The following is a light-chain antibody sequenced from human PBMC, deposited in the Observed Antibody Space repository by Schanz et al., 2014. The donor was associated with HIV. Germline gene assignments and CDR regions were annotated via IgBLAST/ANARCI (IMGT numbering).Light chain of an antibody. V-gene: IGKV3-15*01. Sequence: ETMMTQSPATLSVSPGERATLSCRASQSVNYNLAWFQQTPGQAPRLLIYGASTRVTGIPARFSGSGSGTEFTLTISSLQSEDFAVYYCQQYGSSPWTFGQGTKVEIK. CDR2: GAS. CDR3: QQYGSSPWT. J-gene: IGKJ1*01. CDR1: QSVNYN.